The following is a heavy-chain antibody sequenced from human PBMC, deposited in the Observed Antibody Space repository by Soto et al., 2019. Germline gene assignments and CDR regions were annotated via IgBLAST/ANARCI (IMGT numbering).Heavy chain of an antibody. Sequence: EVQLVESGGGLVQPGRSLRLSCAASGFTFDDYAMHWVRQAPGKGLEWVSGISWNSGSIGYADSVKGRFTISRDNAKNSLYLQMNSLRAEDTALYYCAKDKAAAGLYYYDYRGQGTLVTVSS. J-gene: IGHJ4*02. V-gene: IGHV3-9*01. CDR1: GFTFDDYA. CDR3: AKDKAAAGLYYYDY. D-gene: IGHD6-13*01. CDR2: ISWNSGSI.